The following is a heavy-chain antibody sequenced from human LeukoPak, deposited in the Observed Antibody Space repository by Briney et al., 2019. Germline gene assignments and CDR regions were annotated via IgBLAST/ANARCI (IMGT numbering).Heavy chain of an antibody. V-gene: IGHV3-49*03. CDR1: GFTFGDYA. CDR2: IRSKAYGGTT. D-gene: IGHD6-19*01. Sequence: GGSLRLSCTASGFTFGDYAMSWFRQAPGKGLEWVGFIRSKAYGGTTEYAVSVKGRFTISRDDSKSIAYLQMNSLKTEDTAVYYCTSTYSSGWYAGSYYFDYWGQGTLVTVSS. J-gene: IGHJ4*02. CDR3: TSTYSSGWYAGSYYFDY.